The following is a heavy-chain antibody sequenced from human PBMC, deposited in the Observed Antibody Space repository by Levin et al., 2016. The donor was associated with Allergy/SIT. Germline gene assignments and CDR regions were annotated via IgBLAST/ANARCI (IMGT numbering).Heavy chain of an antibody. CDR3: ARLIDKAPRSQYYYGSGMGY. CDR2: IYYSGST. Sequence: WIRQPPGKGLEWIGSIYYSGSTYYNPSLKSRVTISVDTSKNQFSLKLSSVTAADTAVYYCARLIDKAPRSQYYYGSGMGYWGQGTLVTVSS. V-gene: IGHV4-39*01. D-gene: IGHD3-10*01. J-gene: IGHJ4*02.